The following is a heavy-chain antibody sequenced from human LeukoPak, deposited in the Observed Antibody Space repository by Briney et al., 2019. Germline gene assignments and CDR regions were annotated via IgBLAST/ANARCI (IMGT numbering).Heavy chain of an antibody. CDR1: GFTFSSYA. J-gene: IGHJ4*02. CDR2: ISGSGGST. V-gene: IGHV3-23*01. Sequence: PGGSLRLSCAASGFTFSSYAMSWVRQAPGKGLEWVSAISGSGGSTYYADSVKGRFTISRDNSKNTLYLQMDSLRAEDTAVYYCAKVRPDREQQLVFDYWGQGTLVTVSS. D-gene: IGHD6-13*01. CDR3: AKVRPDREQQLVFDY.